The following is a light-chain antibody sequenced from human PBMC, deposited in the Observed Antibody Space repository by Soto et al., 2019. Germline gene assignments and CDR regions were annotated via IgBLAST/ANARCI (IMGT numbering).Light chain of an antibody. CDR2: WAS. Sequence: DIVMTQSPDSLAVSLGERATINCKSSQNNKNYLAWYQQKAGQPPKLIIDWASTRASGVPDRFSGSGSGTDFTLTISSLQAEDVAVYYCKHYYSSWTFGQGTKVEIK. CDR3: KHYYSSWT. J-gene: IGKJ1*01. CDR1: QNNKNY. V-gene: IGKV4-1*01.